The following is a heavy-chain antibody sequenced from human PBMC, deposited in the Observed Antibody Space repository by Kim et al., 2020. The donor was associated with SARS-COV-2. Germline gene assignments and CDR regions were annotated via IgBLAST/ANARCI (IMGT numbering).Heavy chain of an antibody. CDR2: IDWDDDK. Sequence: SGPTLVNPTQTLTLTCTFSGFSLSTSGMCVSWIRQPPGKALEWLARIDWDDDKYYSTSLKTRLTISKDTSKNQVVLTMTNMDPVDTATYYCARQAVAGTTRPPVYDYWGQGTLVTVSS. CDR1: GFSLSTSGMC. V-gene: IGHV2-70*11. D-gene: IGHD6-19*01. CDR3: ARQAVAGTTRPPVYDY. J-gene: IGHJ4*02.